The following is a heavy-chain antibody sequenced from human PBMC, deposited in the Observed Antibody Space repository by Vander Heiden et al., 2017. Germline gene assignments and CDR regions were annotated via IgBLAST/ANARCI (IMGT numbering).Heavy chain of an antibody. J-gene: IGHJ4*02. CDR1: GLSFSSYA. CDR3: ATRSAVDY. CDR2: ISGSGGST. Sequence: EVQLLESGGGLVQPGGSLRLSCAASGLSFSSYAMTWVRQAPGKGLEWVSAISGSGGSTYYADSVKGRFTISRDNSKNTLYLQMNSLRAEDTAVYYCATRSAVDYWGQGTLVTVSS. V-gene: IGHV3-23*01.